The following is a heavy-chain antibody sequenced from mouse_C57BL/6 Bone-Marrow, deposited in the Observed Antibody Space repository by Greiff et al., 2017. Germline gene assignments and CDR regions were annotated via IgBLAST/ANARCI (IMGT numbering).Heavy chain of an antibody. Sequence: EVHLVESGGGLVQPGGSMKLSCAASGFTFSDAWMDWVRQSPEKGLEWVAEIRNKANNHATYYAESVKGRFTISRDDSKSSVYLQMNSLRAEDTGIYYCIPNWDVDYFDYWGQGTTLTVSS. CDR2: IRNKANNHAT. CDR3: IPNWDVDYFDY. J-gene: IGHJ2*01. CDR1: GFTFSDAW. V-gene: IGHV6-6*01. D-gene: IGHD4-1*01.